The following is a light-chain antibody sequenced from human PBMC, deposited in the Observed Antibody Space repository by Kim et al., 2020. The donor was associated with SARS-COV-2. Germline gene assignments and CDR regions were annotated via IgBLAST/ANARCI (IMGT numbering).Light chain of an antibody. CDR3: QQYNNWPMT. Sequence: MAPGESASLSCRASQSVNSNLAWYQQRPGQAPRLLIYGASTRATGIPARFSGSGSGTEFTLTISSLQSEDFAVYYCQQYNNWPMTFGQGTRLEIK. V-gene: IGKV3-15*01. CDR1: QSVNSN. CDR2: GAS. J-gene: IGKJ5*01.